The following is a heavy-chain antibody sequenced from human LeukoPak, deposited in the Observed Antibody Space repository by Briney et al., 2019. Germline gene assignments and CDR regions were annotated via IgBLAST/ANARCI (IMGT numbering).Heavy chain of an antibody. Sequence: PSETLSLTCTVSGGSISSYYWSWIRQPPGKGLEWIGYIYYSGSTNYNPSLKSRVTISVDTSKNQFSLKLSSVTAADTAVYYCARWTCGSGSYCKGNWFDPWGQGTLVTVSS. CDR3: ARWTCGSGSYCKGNWFDP. J-gene: IGHJ5*02. V-gene: IGHV4-59*01. D-gene: IGHD3-10*01. CDR1: GGSISSYY. CDR2: IYYSGST.